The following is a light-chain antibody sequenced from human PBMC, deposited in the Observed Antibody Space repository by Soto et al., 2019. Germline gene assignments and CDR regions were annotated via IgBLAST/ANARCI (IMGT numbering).Light chain of an antibody. CDR3: QTWGTGLGV. CDR1: SGHSNYA. V-gene: IGLV4-69*01. J-gene: IGLJ3*02. Sequence: QSVLTQSPSASASLGASVKLTCTLRSGHSNYAIAWHQQQLEKGPRYLMKVNSDGSHYKGDGIPDRFSGSSAGAERYLTISSLQSEDEADYYCQTWGTGLGVFGGGTKLTVL. CDR2: VNSDGSH.